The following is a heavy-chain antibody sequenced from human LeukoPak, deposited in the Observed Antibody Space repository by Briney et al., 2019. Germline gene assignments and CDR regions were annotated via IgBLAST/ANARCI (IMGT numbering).Heavy chain of an antibody. CDR2: IYYSGST. J-gene: IGHJ6*02. Sequence: SETLSLTCTVSGGSISSSSYYWGWIRQPPGKGLEWIGSIYYSGSTYYNPSLKSRVTISVDTSKNQFSLKLSSVTAADTAVYYCARPAYCGGDCYHYGMDVWGQGTTVTVSS. CDR3: ARPAYCGGDCYHYGMDV. V-gene: IGHV4-39*01. D-gene: IGHD2-21*02. CDR1: GGSISSSSYY.